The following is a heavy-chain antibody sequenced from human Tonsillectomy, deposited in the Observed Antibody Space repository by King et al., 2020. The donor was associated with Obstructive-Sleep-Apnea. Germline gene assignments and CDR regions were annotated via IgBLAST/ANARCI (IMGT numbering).Heavy chain of an antibody. J-gene: IGHJ4*02. CDR1: GFMFMSYS. CDR3: ARGGRSSGFDY. Sequence: EVQLVESGGGLVQPGGSLRLSCAASGFMFMSYSMNWVRQAPGKALEWVSYISSGSKTIYYADSVRARFTISRDNAKKSVFLQMNSLRAEDTAVYYCARGGRSSGFDYWGQGTLVTVSS. D-gene: IGHD3-16*01. V-gene: IGHV3-48*04. CDR2: ISSGSKTI.